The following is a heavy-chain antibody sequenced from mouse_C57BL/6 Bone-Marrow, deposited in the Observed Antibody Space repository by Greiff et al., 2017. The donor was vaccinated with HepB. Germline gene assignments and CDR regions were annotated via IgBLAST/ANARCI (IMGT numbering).Heavy chain of an antibody. CDR3: ARHDYGSTHWYFDV. CDR2: ISNLAYSI. D-gene: IGHD1-1*01. J-gene: IGHJ1*03. V-gene: IGHV5-15*01. Sequence: EVKVVESGGGLVQPGGSLKLSCAASGFTFSDYGMAWVRQAPRKGPEWVAFISNLAYSIYYADTVTGRFTISRENAKNTLYLEMSSLRSEDTAMYYCARHDYGSTHWYFDVWGTGTTVTVSS. CDR1: GFTFSDYG.